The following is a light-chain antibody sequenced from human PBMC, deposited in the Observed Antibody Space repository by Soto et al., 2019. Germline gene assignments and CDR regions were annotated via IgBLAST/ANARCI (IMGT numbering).Light chain of an antibody. J-gene: IGKJ1*01. V-gene: IGKV1-39*01. CDR1: QSVSIY. CDR2: AVS. CDR3: QQSYDTPWT. Sequence: DIQMTQSPSSLSASVGDRVTITCRASQSVSIYLNWYQQKPGKAPNLLMYAVSSLKSGVPSRFSGSGSGTDFTLTICSLQPEDSATYYCQQSYDTPWTFGQGTKVEIK.